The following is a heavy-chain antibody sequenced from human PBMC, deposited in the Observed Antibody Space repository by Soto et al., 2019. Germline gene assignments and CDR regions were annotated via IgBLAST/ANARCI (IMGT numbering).Heavy chain of an antibody. J-gene: IGHJ4*02. Sequence: ASVKVSCKASGYTFTSYAMHWVRQTPGQRLEWMGWINAGNGNTKYSQKFQGRVTITRDTSANTAYMELSSLRSEDTAVYYCARSFVVVTDFDYWGQGTLVTVSS. CDR2: INAGNGNT. CDR1: GYTFTSYA. D-gene: IGHD2-21*02. CDR3: ARSFVVVTDFDY. V-gene: IGHV1-3*01.